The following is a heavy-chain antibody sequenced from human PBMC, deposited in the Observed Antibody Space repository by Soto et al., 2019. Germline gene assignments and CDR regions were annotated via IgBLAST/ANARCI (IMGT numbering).Heavy chain of an antibody. CDR2: IIPLFGTP. CDR3: ARASPVICGGDPCYRLDSSFDS. V-gene: IGHV1-69*01. D-gene: IGHD2-21*02. Sequence: QVQLVQSGAEVRKPGSSLRVSCKSSGATFSTTGISWVRQAPGQGLEWMGGIIPLFGTPKYARKFQGRVSLTADESTNTVYMELNRLRPDDAAVYYCARASPVICGGDPCYRLDSSFDSWGQGSLVIVSS. CDR1: GATFSTTG. J-gene: IGHJ5*01.